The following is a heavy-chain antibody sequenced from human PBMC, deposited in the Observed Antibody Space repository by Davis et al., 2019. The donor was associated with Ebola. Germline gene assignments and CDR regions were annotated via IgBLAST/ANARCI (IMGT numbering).Heavy chain of an antibody. D-gene: IGHD6-19*01. CDR2: IGFDGSEK. Sequence: PGGSLRLSCSASGFTFSTLGMFWVRQAPGKGLEWVAFIGFDGSEKYYADSVKGRFTISRENSKATLDLQMNSLSAEDTAVYYCAKGDNSGWYGVDYWGQGTLSPSPQ. CDR3: AKGDNSGWYGVDY. V-gene: IGHV3-30*02. CDR1: GFTFSTLG. J-gene: IGHJ4*02.